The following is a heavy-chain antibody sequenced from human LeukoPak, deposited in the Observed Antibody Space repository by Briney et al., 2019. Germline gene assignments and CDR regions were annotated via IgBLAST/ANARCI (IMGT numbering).Heavy chain of an antibody. CDR1: GFTFSSFS. Sequence: GGSLRLSFAASGFTFSSFSMNWVRQAPGKGLEWVSSISRSSTYIYFADSLKGRFTISRDNAKNSLDLQMNSLRAEDTAVYYCAREGVPGSWGPDYWGQGTLVTVSS. CDR3: AREGVPGSWGPDY. CDR2: ISRSSTYI. V-gene: IGHV3-21*01. D-gene: IGHD6-19*01. J-gene: IGHJ4*02.